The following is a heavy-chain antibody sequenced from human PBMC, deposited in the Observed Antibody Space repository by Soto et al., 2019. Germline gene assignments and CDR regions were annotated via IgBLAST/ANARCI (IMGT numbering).Heavy chain of an antibody. Sequence: QVQLQESGPGLVKPSQTLSLTCTVSGGSISSGGYYWSWIRQHPGNGLEWIGYIYYSGSTYYNPSLKSRVTISVDTSKNQFSLKLSSVTAADTAVYSCAVAAAGNPVDYWGQGTLVTVSS. CDR1: GGSISSGGYY. J-gene: IGHJ4*02. V-gene: IGHV4-31*03. CDR3: AVAAAGNPVDY. D-gene: IGHD6-13*01. CDR2: IYYSGST.